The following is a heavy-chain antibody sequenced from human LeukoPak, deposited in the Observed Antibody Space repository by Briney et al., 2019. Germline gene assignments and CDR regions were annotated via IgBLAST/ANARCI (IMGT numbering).Heavy chain of an antibody. CDR1: GFIVSSNY. CDR2: IYSSGST. Sequence: GGSLRLSCAASGFIVSSNYMGWVRQAPGKGLEWVSVIYSSGSTYYPDSVKGRFTISRDESKNTLYLQMNSLRAEDTAVYHCTRLAVAYFDSWGQGTLVTVSS. CDR3: TRLAVAYFDS. V-gene: IGHV3-66*04. D-gene: IGHD6-19*01. J-gene: IGHJ4*02.